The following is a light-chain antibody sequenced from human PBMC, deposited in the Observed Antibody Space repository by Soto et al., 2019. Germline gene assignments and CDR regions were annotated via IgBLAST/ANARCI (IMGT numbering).Light chain of an antibody. CDR3: QHYGSSPWT. CDR2: GAS. V-gene: IGKV3-20*01. CDR1: QSVSSSY. J-gene: IGKJ1*01. Sequence: EIVLTQSPGTLSLSPGERATLSCRASQSVSSSYLAWYQQKPGQAPRLLIYGASSRATGFPDRFSGSGSGTDFTLTISRLEPEDFAVYYCQHYGSSPWTFGQGTKVELK.